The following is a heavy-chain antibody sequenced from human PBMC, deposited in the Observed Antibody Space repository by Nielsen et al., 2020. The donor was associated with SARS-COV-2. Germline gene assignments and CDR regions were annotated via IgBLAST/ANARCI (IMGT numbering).Heavy chain of an antibody. V-gene: IGHV4-34*01. Sequence: SETLSLTCAVYGGSLSGHSWSWIRQAPGKGLEWIGEINHSGITNDNPSLKSRVTMSIDTSKNQFSLRLSPVTAADTAIYYCASMTTGWYFDFWGQGSLVTVSS. J-gene: IGHJ4*02. D-gene: IGHD6-19*01. CDR1: GGSLSGHS. CDR2: INHSGIT. CDR3: ASMTTGWYFDF.